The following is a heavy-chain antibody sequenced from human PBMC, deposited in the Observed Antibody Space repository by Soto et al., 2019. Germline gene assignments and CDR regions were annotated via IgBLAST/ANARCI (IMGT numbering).Heavy chain of an antibody. J-gene: IGHJ5*02. Sequence: SSETLSLTCTVSGGSISSGDYYWSWIRQPPGKGLEWIGYIYYSGSTYYNPSLKSRVTISVDTSKNQFSLKLSSVTAADTAVYYCARQYSYGYNWFDPWGQGTLVTVSS. CDR1: GGSISSGDYY. D-gene: IGHD5-18*01. CDR2: IYYSGST. V-gene: IGHV4-30-4*01. CDR3: ARQYSYGYNWFDP.